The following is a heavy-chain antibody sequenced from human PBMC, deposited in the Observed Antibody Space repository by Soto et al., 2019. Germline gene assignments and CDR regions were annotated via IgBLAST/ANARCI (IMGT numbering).Heavy chain of an antibody. J-gene: IGHJ6*02. CDR3: ARDRCTTDRCYTHHFEV. D-gene: IGHD2-8*01. V-gene: IGHV1-18*04. Sequence: ASVKVSCKSSGYTVSAYGVSWVRQAPGQGLEWLGWISVYTGNTKQAQKVQDRVTLTTEASTGTAYLELRSLRSDDTAVYYCARDRCTTDRCYTHHFEVWGQGTTVTVSS. CDR2: ISVYTGNT. CDR1: GYTVSAYG.